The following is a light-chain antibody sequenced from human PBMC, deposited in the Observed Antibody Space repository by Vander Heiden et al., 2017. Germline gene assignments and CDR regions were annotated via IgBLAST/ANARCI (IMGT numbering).Light chain of an antibody. V-gene: IGLV1-40*01. CDR3: QSFDSSLSGSL. Sequence: QSVLTQPPSVSGAPGQRVTISCTGSSSNIGAGYDVNWYQQLPGTAPKLLVYGNSNRPSGVPDGFSGSKSGTSASLAITGLQAEDEAHYYCQSFDSSLSGSLFGGGTKLTVL. J-gene: IGLJ2*01. CDR2: GNS. CDR1: SSNIGAGYD.